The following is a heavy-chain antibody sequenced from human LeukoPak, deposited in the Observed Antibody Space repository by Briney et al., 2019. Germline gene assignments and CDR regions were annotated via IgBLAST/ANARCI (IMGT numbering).Heavy chain of an antibody. V-gene: IGHV3-23*01. CDR2: ISGSGGST. CDR1: GFTFSSYA. J-gene: IGHJ6*02. D-gene: IGHD5-12*01. CDR3: AKASGYDFYYYGMDV. Sequence: GGSLRLSCAASGFTFSSYAMSWVRQAPGKGLEWVSAISGSGGSTYYADSVKGRFTISRDNSKNTLYLQMNSLRAEDTAVYYCAKASGYDFYYYGMDVWGRGTTVTVSS.